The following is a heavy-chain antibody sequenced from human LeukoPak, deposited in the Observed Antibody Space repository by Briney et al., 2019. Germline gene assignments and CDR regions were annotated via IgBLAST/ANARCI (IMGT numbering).Heavy chain of an antibody. CDR3: ARTLYYDSSGSDFDY. V-gene: IGHV1-46*01. J-gene: IGHJ4*02. CDR2: INPSGGST. D-gene: IGHD3-22*01. Sequence: ASVKVSCKASGYTFTSYYMHWVRQAPGQGLEWMGIINPSGGSTSYAQKFQGRVAMTRDTSTSTVYMELSSLRSEDTAVYYCARTLYYDSSGSDFDYWGQGTLVTVSS. CDR1: GYTFTSYY.